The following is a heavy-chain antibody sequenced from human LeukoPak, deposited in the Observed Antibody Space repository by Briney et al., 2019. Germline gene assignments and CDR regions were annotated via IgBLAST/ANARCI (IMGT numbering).Heavy chain of an antibody. V-gene: IGHV4-59*01. D-gene: IGHD6-13*01. Sequence: KPSATLSLTCPVSGGSISSYYWSWIRQPPGKGLEWIGYIYYSGSTNYNPSLKSRVTISVDTSKNPFSLNLSSVTAADTAVYYCARAYSSSWYPLYNWFDPWGQGTLVTVSS. J-gene: IGHJ5*02. CDR1: GGSISSYY. CDR3: ARAYSSSWYPLYNWFDP. CDR2: IYYSGST.